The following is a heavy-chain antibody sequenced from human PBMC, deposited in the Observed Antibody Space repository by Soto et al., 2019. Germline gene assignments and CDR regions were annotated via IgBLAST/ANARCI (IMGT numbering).Heavy chain of an antibody. V-gene: IGHV5-51*01. CDR2: IYPGDHET. Sequence: PGESLKISCQSSGYTFSNFWIGWVRQLPGKGLEWMGIIYPGDHETRYSPSFHGKVTTSADRSINTAYLQWNSLEASDTAFYFCARSPRSSPYFDYWGQGALVTVS. D-gene: IGHD6-13*01. CDR1: GYTFSNFW. J-gene: IGHJ4*02. CDR3: ARSPRSSPYFDY.